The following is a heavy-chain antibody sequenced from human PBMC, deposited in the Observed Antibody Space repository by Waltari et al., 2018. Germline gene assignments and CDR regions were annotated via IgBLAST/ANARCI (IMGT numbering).Heavy chain of an antibody. CDR2: INHSGST. Sequence: QVQLQQWGAGLLKPSETLSLTCAVYGGSFSGYYWSWIRQPPGKGREWIGEINHSGSTNYNPSLKSRVTISVDTSKNQFSLKLSSVTAADTAVYYCARAQNDFWSGSYYYYYGMDVWGQGTTVTVSS. J-gene: IGHJ6*02. V-gene: IGHV4-34*01. D-gene: IGHD3-3*01. CDR3: ARAQNDFWSGSYYYYYGMDV. CDR1: GGSFSGYY.